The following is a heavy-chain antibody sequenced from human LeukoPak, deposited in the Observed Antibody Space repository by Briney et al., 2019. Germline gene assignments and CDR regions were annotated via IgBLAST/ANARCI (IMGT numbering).Heavy chain of an antibody. Sequence: PGGSLRLSCAASGFTFSSYSMNWVRQAPGKGLEWVSSISSSSSYIYYADSVKGRFTISRDNAKNSLYLQMNSLRAEDTAVYYCARENSGSYRVRWFDPWGQGTLVTVSS. J-gene: IGHJ5*02. CDR3: ARENSGSYRVRWFDP. CDR1: GFTFSSYS. V-gene: IGHV3-21*01. D-gene: IGHD1-26*01. CDR2: ISSSSSYI.